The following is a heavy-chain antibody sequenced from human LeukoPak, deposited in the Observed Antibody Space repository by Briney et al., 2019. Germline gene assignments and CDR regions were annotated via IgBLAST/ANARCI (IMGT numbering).Heavy chain of an antibody. CDR1: GFTVSSNY. D-gene: IGHD3-3*01. CDR3: ARGWRGPLPDV. V-gene: IGHV3-66*01. CDR2: IYTGGST. Sequence: PGRSLRLSCAASGFTVSSNYMRWVRQAPGKGLEWVSVIYTGGSTYYADSVKGRFTISRDNSKNTLYLHMNSLRVEDTAVYYCARGWRGPLPDVWGQGTTVTVSS. J-gene: IGHJ6*02.